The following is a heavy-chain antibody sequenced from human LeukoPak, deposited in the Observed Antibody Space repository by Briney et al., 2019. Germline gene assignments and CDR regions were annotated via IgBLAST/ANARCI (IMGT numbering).Heavy chain of an antibody. J-gene: IGHJ4*02. CDR2: ISWNSGSI. V-gene: IGHV3-9*01. D-gene: IGHD6-13*01. Sequence: PGRSLRLSCAASGFTFDDHAMHWVRQAPGKGLEWVSGISWNSGSIGYADSVKGRFTISRDNAKNSLYLQMNSLRAEDTALYYCAKGPLTIAAAGPYYFDYWGQGTLVTVSS. CDR1: GFTFDDHA. CDR3: AKGPLTIAAAGPYYFDY.